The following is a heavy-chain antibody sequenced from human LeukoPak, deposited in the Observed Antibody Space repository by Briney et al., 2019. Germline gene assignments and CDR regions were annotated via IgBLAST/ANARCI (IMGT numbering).Heavy chain of an antibody. J-gene: IGHJ4*02. Sequence: GGSLRLSCAASGFTFSTYAMSWVRQGQGKGLEWVSVVRVTGGTTYDADSVKGRFTISRDNSKNTLDLQMNSLTAEDTAVYYCARHYGSGWRHFDYWGQGTLVTVSS. D-gene: IGHD6-19*01. V-gene: IGHV3-23*01. CDR2: VRVTGGTT. CDR1: GFTFSTYA. CDR3: ARHYGSGWRHFDY.